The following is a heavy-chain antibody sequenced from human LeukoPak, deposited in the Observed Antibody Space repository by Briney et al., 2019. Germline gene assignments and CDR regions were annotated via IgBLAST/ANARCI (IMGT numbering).Heavy chain of an antibody. CDR3: ASHIVVVTATRHNWFDP. Sequence: GGSLRLSCAASGFTFSSSAMSWVRQAPGKGLEWVSAISGSGGSTYYADSVKGRFTISRDNSKNTLYLQMNSLRAEDTAVYYCASHIVVVTATRHNWFDPWGQGTLVTVSS. D-gene: IGHD2-21*02. J-gene: IGHJ5*02. CDR2: ISGSGGST. CDR1: GFTFSSSA. V-gene: IGHV3-23*01.